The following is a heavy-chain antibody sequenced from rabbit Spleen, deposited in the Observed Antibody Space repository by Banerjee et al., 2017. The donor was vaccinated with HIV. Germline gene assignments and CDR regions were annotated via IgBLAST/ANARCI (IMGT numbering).Heavy chain of an antibody. V-gene: IGHV1S45*01. Sequence: QEQLEESGGDLVKPGASLTLTCIASGVSFSGDSYMCWVRQAPGKGLEWIVCIDSGSSGFTYFASWAKGRFTISKTSSTTVTLQMTSLTAADTATYFCARDRADIGGDYGPYYFDLWGPGTLVTVS. CDR2: IDSGSSGFT. J-gene: IGHJ4*01. D-gene: IGHD2-1*01. CDR1: GVSFSGDSY. CDR3: ARDRADIGGDYGPYYFDL.